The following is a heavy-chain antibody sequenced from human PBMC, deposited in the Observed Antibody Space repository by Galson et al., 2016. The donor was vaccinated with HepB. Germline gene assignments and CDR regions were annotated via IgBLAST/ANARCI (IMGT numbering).Heavy chain of an antibody. D-gene: IGHD3-10*01. CDR2: MDHSGRS. CDR3: ARGQRLWFGESGYYFDA. CDR1: GGSFRGFY. Sequence: SETLSLTCAVHGGSFRGFYWTWIRQSPGKGLEWIGEMDHSGRSNYNPSLKSRVTILVETSKNQFSLKMNSVTAADTGVYYCARGQRLWFGESGYYFDAWSQGTPVTVSS. J-gene: IGHJ4*02. V-gene: IGHV4-34*01.